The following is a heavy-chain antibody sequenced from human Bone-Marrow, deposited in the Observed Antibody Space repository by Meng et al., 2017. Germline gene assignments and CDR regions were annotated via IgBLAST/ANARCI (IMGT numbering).Heavy chain of an antibody. D-gene: IGHD6-13*01. J-gene: IGHJ6*02. Sequence: GGSLRLSCAASGFTFDDYGMGWVRQVPGKGLEWVSGISWNGGKIGYADSVKGRFTISRDNAKNKNSLYLQMNSLRAEDTALYYCVRDWYRDSYYYGMDVWGQGTTVTVSS. CDR1: GFTFDDYG. V-gene: IGHV3-20*04. CDR3: VRDWYRDSYYYGMDV. CDR2: ISWNGGKI.